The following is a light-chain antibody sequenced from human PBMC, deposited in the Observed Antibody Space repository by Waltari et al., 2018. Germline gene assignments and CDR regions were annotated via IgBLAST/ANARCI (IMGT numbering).Light chain of an antibody. V-gene: IGKV3-20*01. CDR2: GAS. Sequence: EIVFTQSPGTLSLSTGERATLSCRTSQSVSSTYIAWYQQKPGQTPRLLIYGASNRATGIPDRFSGSGSGTDFSLTISRLEPEDSAVYYCQQYVSSPLTFGGGTKVEIK. J-gene: IGKJ4*02. CDR3: QQYVSSPLT. CDR1: QSVSSTY.